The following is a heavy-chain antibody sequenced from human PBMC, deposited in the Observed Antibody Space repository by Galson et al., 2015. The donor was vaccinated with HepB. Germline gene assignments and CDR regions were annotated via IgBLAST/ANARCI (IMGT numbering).Heavy chain of an antibody. CDR2: IIPIFGTS. CDR1: EGTFSSYA. D-gene: IGHD3-22*01. CDR3: VRDKYYNDWYHHY. V-gene: IGHV1-69*13. Sequence: SVKVSCKASEGTFSSYALSWVRQAPGQGLEWMGGIIPIFGTSNYAQKFQDRLTIIADDSTNTGFMELSSLRSDDTAVYFCVRDKYYNDWYHHYWGQGTLVTVSS. J-gene: IGHJ4*02.